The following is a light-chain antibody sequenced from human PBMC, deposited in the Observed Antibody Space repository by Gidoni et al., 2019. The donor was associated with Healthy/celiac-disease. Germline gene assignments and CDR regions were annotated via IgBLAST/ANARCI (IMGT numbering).Light chain of an antibody. Sequence: QSALTQPPPASGAPGQSVTISCTGTSRDGGGYNYVAWYQQHPGKAPYLLIYEGTKRPSGVPDRFSGSKSANTASLTVSGLQAEDEADYYCSSYAGSNNLGVFGGGTKLTVL. J-gene: IGLJ2*01. CDR3: SSYAGSNNLGV. CDR2: EGT. CDR1: SRDGGGYNY. V-gene: IGLV2-8*01.